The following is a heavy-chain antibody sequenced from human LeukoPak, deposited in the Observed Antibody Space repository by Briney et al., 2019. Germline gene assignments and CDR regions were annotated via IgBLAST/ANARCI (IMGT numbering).Heavy chain of an antibody. J-gene: IGHJ4*02. CDR1: GFTFSSYA. Sequence: GGSLRLSCAASGFTFSSYAMSWVRQAPGKGLEWVSAISGSGGSTYYADSVKGRFTISRDNSKNTLYLQMNSLRAEDTAVYYCASHSSSWYTISDYWGQGTLVTVSS. CDR3: ASHSSSWYTISDY. D-gene: IGHD6-13*01. CDR2: ISGSGGST. V-gene: IGHV3-23*01.